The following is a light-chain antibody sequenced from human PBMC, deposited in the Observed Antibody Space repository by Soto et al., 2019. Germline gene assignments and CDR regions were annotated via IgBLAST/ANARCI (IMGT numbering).Light chain of an antibody. Sequence: DIQMTQSPSSVSASVGDRVTITCRASQAIGTWLAWYQQKPGKAPKLLIYAASSLQSGVPSRFTGSGSGTDFTLTISSLQPDDFATYYCQQVNSFPRTFGGGTRVEIK. V-gene: IGKV1-12*01. J-gene: IGKJ4*01. CDR3: QQVNSFPRT. CDR2: AAS. CDR1: QAIGTW.